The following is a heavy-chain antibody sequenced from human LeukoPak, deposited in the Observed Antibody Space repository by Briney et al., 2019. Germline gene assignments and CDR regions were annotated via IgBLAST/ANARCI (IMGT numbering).Heavy chain of an antibody. CDR3: AKDLQWQVPSNYYYYGMDV. CDR2: ISYDGSNK. Sequence: ESGGSRLSCAASGFTFSSYGMHWVRQAPGKGLEWVAVISYDGSNKYYADSVKGRFTISRDNSKNTLYLQMNSLRAEDTAVYYCAKDLQWQVPSNYYYYGMDVWGKGTTVTVSS. CDR1: GFTFSSYG. J-gene: IGHJ6*04. D-gene: IGHD6-19*01. V-gene: IGHV3-30*18.